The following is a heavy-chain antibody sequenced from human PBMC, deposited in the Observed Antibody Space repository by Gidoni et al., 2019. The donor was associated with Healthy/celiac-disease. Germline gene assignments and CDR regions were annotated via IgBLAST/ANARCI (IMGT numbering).Heavy chain of an antibody. J-gene: IGHJ2*01. Sequence: QVQLVQSGAAVQKRGSTVKGSCNAARGTSSSYATSWGRESPGQGLGWRGGIVPSYGTANYAQKFQGRGKITAYESTSTAYVELSSLRSDDTAVYYCARVRDIVVVVAANWDFDLWGRGTLVTVSS. D-gene: IGHD2-15*01. CDR1: RGTSSSYA. CDR3: ARVRDIVVVVAANWDFDL. CDR2: IVPSYGTA. V-gene: IGHV1-69*01.